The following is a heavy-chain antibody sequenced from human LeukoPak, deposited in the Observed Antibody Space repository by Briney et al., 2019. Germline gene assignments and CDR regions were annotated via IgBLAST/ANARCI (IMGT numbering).Heavy chain of an antibody. V-gene: IGHV4-39*07. CDR2: IYYSGST. J-gene: IGHJ4*02. Sequence: PSETLSLTCTVSGGSISCSSYYWGWIRQPPGKGLEWIGSIYYSGSTYYNPSLKSRVTISVDTSKNQFSLKLSSVTAADTAVYHCARVSAAAGTGLTDYWGQGTLVTVSS. D-gene: IGHD6-13*01. CDR3: ARVSAAAGTGLTDY. CDR1: GGSISCSSYY.